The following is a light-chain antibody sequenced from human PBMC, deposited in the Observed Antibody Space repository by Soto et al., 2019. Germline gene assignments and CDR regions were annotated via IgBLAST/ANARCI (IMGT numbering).Light chain of an antibody. J-gene: IGKJ2*01. V-gene: IGKV3-11*01. CDR2: DAS. CDR1: QSVSNN. CDR3: LQRSNWPRT. Sequence: EIVLTQSPATLSLSPGERATLSCRASQSVSNNLARYQQRPGQAPRLLIYDASSRATAIPDRFSGSGSGTDFTLTISSLEPEDFAVYYCLQRSNWPRTFGQGTKLEIK.